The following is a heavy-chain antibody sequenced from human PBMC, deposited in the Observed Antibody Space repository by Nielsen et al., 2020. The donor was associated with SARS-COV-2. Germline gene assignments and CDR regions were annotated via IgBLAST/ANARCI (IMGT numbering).Heavy chain of an antibody. V-gene: IGHV1-2*06. CDR1: GYTFTDHY. D-gene: IGHD5-18*01. Sequence: ASVKVSCKASGYTFTDHYIHWVRQAPGQGLEWMGRINPNSGGTNYAQRFKGRVILTTDTSISTAYMDLSRLRSDDTAVYYCARDEYNYGYNWFDPWGQGTLVTVSS. CDR3: ARDEYNYGYNWFDP. CDR2: INPNSGGT. J-gene: IGHJ5*02.